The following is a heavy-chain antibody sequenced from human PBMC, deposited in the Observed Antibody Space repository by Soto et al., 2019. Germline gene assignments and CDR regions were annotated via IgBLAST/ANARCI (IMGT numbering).Heavy chain of an antibody. Sequence: EVQLVESGGGLVQPGGSLRLSCAASGFTFSSYSMNWVRQAPGKGLEWVSYISSSSSTIYYADSVKGRFTISRDNAKNSMDLQKNSLRGEGTGVYYRAGEGRYFNLFGPWGQGTLVTVSS. J-gene: IGHJ5*01. CDR1: GFTFSSYS. V-gene: IGHV3-48*01. CDR3: AGEGRYFNLFGP. CDR2: ISSSSSTI. D-gene: IGHD3-10*01.